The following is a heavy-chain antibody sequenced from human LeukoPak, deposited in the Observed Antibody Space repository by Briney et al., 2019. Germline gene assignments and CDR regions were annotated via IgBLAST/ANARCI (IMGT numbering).Heavy chain of an antibody. CDR2: MNPNSGNT. CDR1: GYTFSSYD. J-gene: IGHJ4*02. D-gene: IGHD2-21*01. V-gene: IGHV1-8*01. CDR3: ARSFVGTRKRNDY. Sequence: GASEKVSCKASGYTFSSYDINWVRQATGQGLEWMGWMNPNSGNTGYAQRFQGRVTMTRSTSISTAYMELSSLTSDDTAVYYCARSFVGTRKRNDYWGQGTLVTVSS.